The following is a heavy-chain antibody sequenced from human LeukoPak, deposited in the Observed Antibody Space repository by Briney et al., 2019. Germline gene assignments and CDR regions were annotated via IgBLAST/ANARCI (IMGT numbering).Heavy chain of an antibody. Sequence: GGSLRLSCAASGFTFSDYYMSWIRQAPGKGLEWVSYISSSGSTIYYADSVKGRFTISRDNAKNSLYLQMNSLKTEDTAVYYCTRHQGPGDSSGYYAGDWGQGTLVTVSS. CDR3: TRHQGPGDSSGYYAGD. J-gene: IGHJ4*02. CDR1: GFTFSDYY. D-gene: IGHD3-22*01. CDR2: ISSSGSTI. V-gene: IGHV3-11*01.